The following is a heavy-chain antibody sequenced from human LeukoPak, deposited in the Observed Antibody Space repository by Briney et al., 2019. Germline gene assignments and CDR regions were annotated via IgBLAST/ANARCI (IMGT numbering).Heavy chain of an antibody. CDR3: ARGGYCSGGSCYADAFDI. D-gene: IGHD2-15*01. Sequence: SETLSLTCAVYGGSFSGYYWIWIRQPPGKGLEWIGYIYYSGSTNYNPSVKSRVTISVDTSKNQFSLKLSSVTAADTAVYFCARGGYCSGGSCYADAFDIWGQGTMVTVSS. CDR2: IYYSGST. V-gene: IGHV4-59*01. CDR1: GGSFSGYY. J-gene: IGHJ3*02.